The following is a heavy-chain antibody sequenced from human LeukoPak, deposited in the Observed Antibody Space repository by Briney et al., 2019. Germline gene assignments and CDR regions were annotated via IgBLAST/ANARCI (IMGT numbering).Heavy chain of an antibody. D-gene: IGHD1-26*01. Sequence: GESLKISCKIGGYGFTTYWIGWGRLMSGEGLEWMGIIYPGDSETRYSPSFQGQVTMSVDKSISTAYLQWSSLKASDTAMYYCARLSGRDFDFWGQGTLVTVSS. CDR2: IYPGDSET. CDR1: GYGFTTYW. J-gene: IGHJ4*02. CDR3: ARLSGRDFDF. V-gene: IGHV5-51*01.